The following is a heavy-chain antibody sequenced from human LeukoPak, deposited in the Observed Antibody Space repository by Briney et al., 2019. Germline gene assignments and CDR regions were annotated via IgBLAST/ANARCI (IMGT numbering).Heavy chain of an antibody. CDR2: ISTSSSII. D-gene: IGHD1/OR15-1a*01. CDR1: GFTFSSYS. Sequence: HPGGSLRLSCAASGFTFSSYSMNRVRQAPGKGLEWVSYISTSSSIIYYADSVKGRFTISRDNAKNSLYLQMNSLRAEDTALYYCARGTYYFDYWGQGTLVTVSS. V-gene: IGHV3-48*01. J-gene: IGHJ4*02. CDR3: ARGTYYFDY.